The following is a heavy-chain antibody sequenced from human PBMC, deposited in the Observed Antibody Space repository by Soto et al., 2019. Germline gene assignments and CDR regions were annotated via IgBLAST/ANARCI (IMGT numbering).Heavy chain of an antibody. CDR3: ARSMRLHDAFDI. CDR2: IYYSGST. Sequence: SETLSLTCTVTGDSISSRSYYWGWIRQPPGKGLEWIGSIYYSGSTYNNPSLRSRVSTSVDTSKNQFSLKLSSVTAADTAVYYCARSMRLHDAFDIWGQGTMVTVS. J-gene: IGHJ3*02. CDR1: GDSISSRSYY. D-gene: IGHD2-8*01. V-gene: IGHV4-39*07.